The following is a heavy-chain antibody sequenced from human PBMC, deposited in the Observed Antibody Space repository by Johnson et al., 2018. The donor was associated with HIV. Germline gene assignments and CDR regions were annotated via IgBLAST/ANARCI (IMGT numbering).Heavy chain of an antibody. CDR3: ARDGGYSGYDFHAFDI. V-gene: IGHV3-9*01. J-gene: IGHJ3*02. D-gene: IGHD5-12*01. CDR2: ISWNSGSI. CDR1: GFTFDDYA. Sequence: VQLVESGGGLVQPGRSLRLSCAASGFTFDDYAMHWVRQAPGKGLECVSGISWNSGSIGYADSVTGRFTISRDNAKNSLYLQMNSLRAVDTAVYYCARDGGYSGYDFHAFDIWGQGTMVTVSS.